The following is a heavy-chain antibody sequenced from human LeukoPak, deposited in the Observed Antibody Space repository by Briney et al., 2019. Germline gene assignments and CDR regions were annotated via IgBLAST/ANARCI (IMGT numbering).Heavy chain of an antibody. Sequence: ASVKVSCKTSGYAFSNYGISWVRQAPGQGLEWMGWITAYNGNRLYAQRFQGRITLTTDTSTSTSYMELRSLEYDDTAIYYCARDNDKVVDHWGQGTLVTVSS. CDR3: ARDNDKVVDH. CDR1: GYAFSNYG. D-gene: IGHD1-1*01. J-gene: IGHJ4*01. CDR2: ITAYNGNR. V-gene: IGHV1-18*01.